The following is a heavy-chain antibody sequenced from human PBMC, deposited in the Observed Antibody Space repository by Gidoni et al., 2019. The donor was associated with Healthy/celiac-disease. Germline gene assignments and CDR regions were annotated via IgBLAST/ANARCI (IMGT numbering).Heavy chain of an antibody. CDR2: IYYSGGT. D-gene: IGHD3-16*02. CDR1: GGSISSYY. V-gene: IGHV4-59*01. Sequence: QVQLQESGPGLVKPSETLSLTCTVSGGSISSYYWSWIRQPPGKGLEWIGYIYYSGGTNYNPYLKSRVTISVDTSKNQFSLKLSSVTAADTAVYYCASGYRIFNYWGQGTLVTVSS. J-gene: IGHJ4*02. CDR3: ASGYRIFNY.